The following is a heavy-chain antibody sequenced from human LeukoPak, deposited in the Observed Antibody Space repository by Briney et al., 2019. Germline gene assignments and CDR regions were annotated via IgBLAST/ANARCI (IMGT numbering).Heavy chain of an antibody. J-gene: IGHJ6*03. CDR2: ISYDGSNK. CDR1: GFTFSSYA. Sequence: GGSLRLSCAASGFTFSSYAMHWVRQAPGKGLEWVAVISYDGSNKYYADSVKGRFTISRDNSKNTLYLQMHSLRAEDTAIYYCAKNGDRGAYCTGGTCYPYFYYYMDVWGKGTTVTI. CDR3: AKNGDRGAYCTGGTCYPYFYYYMDV. D-gene: IGHD2-15*01. V-gene: IGHV3-30*04.